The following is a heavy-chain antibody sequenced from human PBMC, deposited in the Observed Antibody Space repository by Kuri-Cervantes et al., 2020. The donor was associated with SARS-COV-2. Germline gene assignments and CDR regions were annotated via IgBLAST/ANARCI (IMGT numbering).Heavy chain of an antibody. D-gene: IGHD6-13*01. CDR3: ARGMDGYSSSWYSDTQAFDI. V-gene: IGHV3-30*04. CDR1: GFTFSSYA. CDR2: ISYDGSNR. Sequence: GGSLRLSCAASGFTFSSYAMHWVRQAPGKGLEWVAVISYDGSNRYYADSVKGRFTISRDNAKNTLYLQMNSLRAEDTAVYYCARGMDGYSSSWYSDTQAFDIWGQGTIVTVSS. J-gene: IGHJ3*02.